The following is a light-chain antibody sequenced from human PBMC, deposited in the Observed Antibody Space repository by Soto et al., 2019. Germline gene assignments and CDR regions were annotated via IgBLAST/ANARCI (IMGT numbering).Light chain of an antibody. Sequence: QSVLTQPHSASGTPGQRVTISCSGSSSNIGTSSVHWFQQLLGTAPKLLISTTNQRPSGVPERFSGSKSGTSASLAISGLQPEEEADYNCAAWNNSLNGNAFGTGTKVTAL. CDR2: TTN. V-gene: IGLV1-44*01. CDR3: AAWNNSLNGNA. J-gene: IGLJ1*01. CDR1: SSNIGTSS.